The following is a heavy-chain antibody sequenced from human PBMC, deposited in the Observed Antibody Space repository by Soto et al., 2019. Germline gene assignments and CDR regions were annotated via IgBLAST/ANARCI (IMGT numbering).Heavy chain of an antibody. V-gene: IGHV3-53*01. J-gene: IGHJ5*02. CDR2: IYTAGGT. CDR3: ARALPVAKGGFDP. CDR1: GLTVSNTY. Sequence: GGSLRLSCAASGLTVSNTYMTWVRQPPGKGLECVSVIYTAGGTNYADSVKGRFIISRDNSKNTLYLQMNSLRAEDTAVYYCARALPVAKGGFDPWGQGTLVTVSS. D-gene: IGHD2-2*01.